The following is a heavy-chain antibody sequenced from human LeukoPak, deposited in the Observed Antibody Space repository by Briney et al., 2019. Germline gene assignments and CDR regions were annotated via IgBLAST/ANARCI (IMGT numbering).Heavy chain of an antibody. CDR1: GYSFTSYW. D-gene: IGHD3-9*01. CDR3: ARHYDILTGYLPYAFDI. J-gene: IGHJ3*02. V-gene: IGHV5-51*01. CDR2: IYPGDSDT. Sequence: GESLKISCKGSGYSFTSYWIGWVRQMPGKGLEWMGIIYPGDSDTRYSPSFQGRVTISADKSISTAYLQWSSLKASDTAMYYCARHYDILTGYLPYAFDIWGQGTMVTVSS.